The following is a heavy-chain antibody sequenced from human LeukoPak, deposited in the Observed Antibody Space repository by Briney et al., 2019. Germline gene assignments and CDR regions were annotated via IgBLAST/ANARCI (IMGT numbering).Heavy chain of an antibody. CDR1: GFTFSSYA. Sequence: PGGSLRLSCAASGFTFSSYAMSWVRQAPGKGLEWVSAISGSGGSTYYADSVKGRFTISRDNSKNTLYLQMNSLRAEDTAVYYCAKALSYYSNYGSVDYWGQGTLVTVSS. V-gene: IGHV3-23*01. D-gene: IGHD4-11*01. CDR3: AKALSYYSNYGSVDY. J-gene: IGHJ4*02. CDR2: ISGSGGST.